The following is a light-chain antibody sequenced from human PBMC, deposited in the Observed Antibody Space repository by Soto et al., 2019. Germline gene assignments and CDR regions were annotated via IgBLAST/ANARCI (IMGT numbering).Light chain of an antibody. CDR3: QRRSNWPPWT. Sequence: EIVLTQSPATLSLSPGEIATLSCRASQSVSSYLAWYQQKPGQAPRLLIYDASNKATGIPATFSGGGSGKDFTLTISSLEHEAFEVYYCQRRSNWPPWTFGEGTKVEIK. CDR2: DAS. V-gene: IGKV3-11*01. J-gene: IGKJ1*01. CDR1: QSVSSY.